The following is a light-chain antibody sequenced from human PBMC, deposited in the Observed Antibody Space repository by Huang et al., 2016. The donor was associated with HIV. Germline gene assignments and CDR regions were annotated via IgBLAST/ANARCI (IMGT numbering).Light chain of an antibody. CDR3: QQYFTTPQT. CDR1: RNLFYTPKHKNY. Sequence: VMIQSPASLAVSLGERATINCKSSRNLFYTPKHKNYLAWYQQKPGQPPKLLFYGASTRESGVPDRFSGGVSGTDFTLTIRSLQAEDVAVYYCQQYFTTPQTFGQGTRVEIK. J-gene: IGKJ2*01. CDR2: GAS. V-gene: IGKV4-1*01.